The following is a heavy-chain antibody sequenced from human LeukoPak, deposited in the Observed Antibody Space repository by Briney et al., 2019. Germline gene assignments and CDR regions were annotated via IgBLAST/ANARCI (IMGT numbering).Heavy chain of an antibody. V-gene: IGHV1-46*01. D-gene: IGHD4-17*01. J-gene: IGHJ6*03. CDR1: GYTFTSHF. CDR2: INPRGGST. Sequence: GASVKVSCKASGYTFTSHFMHWVRQAPGQGLEWMGIINPRGGSTSYTQKFQGRVTMTRDTSTSTVYMELSSLRSEDTAVYYCARGRPTVTTPLSIYYYYYYMDVWGKGTTVTVSS. CDR3: ARGRPTVTTPLSIYYYYYYMDV.